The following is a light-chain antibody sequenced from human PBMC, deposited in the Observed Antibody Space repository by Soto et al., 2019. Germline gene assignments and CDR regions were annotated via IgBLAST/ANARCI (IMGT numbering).Light chain of an antibody. CDR1: QGITSS. CDR3: QQYSDWPIT. J-gene: IGKJ5*01. V-gene: IGKV3-15*01. CDR2: GAS. Sequence: EIVMTQSPATLSVSPGERATLSCRASQGITSSLAWYQQRPGQAPRLLLYGASTRAAGIPARFSGSGSGTEFTLTISSLQSEDFAVYYCQQYSDWPITLGKGTRLDIK.